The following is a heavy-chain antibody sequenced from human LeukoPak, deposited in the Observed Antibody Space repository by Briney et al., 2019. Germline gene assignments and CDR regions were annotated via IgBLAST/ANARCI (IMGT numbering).Heavy chain of an antibody. CDR3: AKDSGEAPANAFDI. D-gene: IGHD6-19*01. CDR2: IYGGGSGST. Sequence: GGSLRLSCVASGFTFSKYTMSWVRQAPGKGLEWVSGIYGGGSGSTFYAESVKGRFTISRDNSKNTLYLQMNSLRDEDTAIYYCAKDSGEAPANAFDIWGQGTMVTVSS. CDR1: GFTFSKYT. J-gene: IGHJ3*02. V-gene: IGHV3-23*01.